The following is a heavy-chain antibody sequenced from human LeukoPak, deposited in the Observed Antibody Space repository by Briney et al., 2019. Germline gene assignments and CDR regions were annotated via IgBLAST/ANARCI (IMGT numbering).Heavy chain of an antibody. J-gene: IGHJ6*02. CDR3: ARRISNPELYYYYYYGMDV. D-gene: IGHD1-7*01. Sequence: GASVRVSCKASGGTFSSYAISWVRQAPGQGLEWMGGIIPLFGTANYAQKFQGRVTITADESTSTAYMKLSSLRSEDTAVYYCARRISNPELYYYYYYGMDVWGQGTTVTVSS. CDR2: IIPLFGTA. CDR1: GGTFSSYA. V-gene: IGHV1-69*13.